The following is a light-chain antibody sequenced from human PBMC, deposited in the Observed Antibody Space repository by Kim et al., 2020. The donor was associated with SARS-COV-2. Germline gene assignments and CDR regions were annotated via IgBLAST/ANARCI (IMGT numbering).Light chain of an antibody. V-gene: IGKV1-5*01. J-gene: IGKJ1*01. CDR2: DAS. CDR1: QSINSW. CDR3: QQDDTYSA. Sequence: DIQMTQSPSTLSASVGDRVTITCRASQSINSWLAWYQQKPGKAPKLLIYDASSLESGVPPRFSGSGTGTEFTLTISSLQPDDFATYYCQQDDTYSAFGQGTKVDIK.